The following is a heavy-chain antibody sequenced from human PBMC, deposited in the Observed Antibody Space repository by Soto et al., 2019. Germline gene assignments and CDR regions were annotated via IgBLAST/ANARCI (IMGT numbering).Heavy chain of an antibody. J-gene: IGHJ4*02. CDR2: IYYSGST. Sequence: QLQLQESGPGLVKPSETLSLTCTVSGGSISSSSYYWGWIRQPPGKGLEWIGSIYYSGSTYYNPCLKSRVTISVYTSKNQFSLKLSSVTAADTAVYYCARGYYYDSSGYYGGLDYWGQGTLVTVSS. V-gene: IGHV4-39*07. D-gene: IGHD3-22*01. CDR3: ARGYYYDSSGYYGGLDY. CDR1: GGSISSSSYY.